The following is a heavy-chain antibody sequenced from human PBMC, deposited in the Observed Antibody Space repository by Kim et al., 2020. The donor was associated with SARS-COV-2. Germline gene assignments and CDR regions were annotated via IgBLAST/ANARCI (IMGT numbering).Heavy chain of an antibody. V-gene: IGHV3-49*02. Sequence: TASAASVTGRFTISRDDSKRNAYLQMNSLKTEDTAVYYCTRVGYYYGMDVWGQGTTVTVSS. J-gene: IGHJ6*02. CDR2: T. CDR3: TRVGYYYGMDV.